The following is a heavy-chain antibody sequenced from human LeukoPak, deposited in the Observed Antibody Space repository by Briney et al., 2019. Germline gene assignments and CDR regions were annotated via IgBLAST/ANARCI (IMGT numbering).Heavy chain of an antibody. CDR2: IIPIFGTA. V-gene: IGHV1-69*05. Sequence: SVKVSCKASGGTFSSYAISWVRQAPGQGLEWMGGIIPIFGTANYAQKFQGRVTITTDESTSTAYMELSSLRSEDTAVYYCASSSSRTIGAEYFQHWGQGTLVTVSS. D-gene: IGHD6-19*01. CDR3: ASSSSRTIGAEYFQH. J-gene: IGHJ1*01. CDR1: GGTFSSYA.